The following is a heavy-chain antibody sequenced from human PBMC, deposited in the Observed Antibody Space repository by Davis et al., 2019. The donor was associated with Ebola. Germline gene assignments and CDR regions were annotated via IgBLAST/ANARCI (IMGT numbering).Heavy chain of an antibody. CDR3: ATWELSSSWHYFDY. J-gene: IGHJ4*02. CDR2: IWYDGSNK. D-gene: IGHD6-13*01. CDR1: GFTFSSYG. Sequence: GESLKISCAASGFTFSSYGMHWVRQAPGKGLEGVAVIWYDGSNKYYADSVKGRFTISRDNSKNTLYLQMNSLRAEDTAVYYCATWELSSSWHYFDYWGQGTLVTVSS. V-gene: IGHV3-33*01.